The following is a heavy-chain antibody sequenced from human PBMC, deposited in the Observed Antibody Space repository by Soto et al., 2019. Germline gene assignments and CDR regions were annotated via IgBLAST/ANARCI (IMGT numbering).Heavy chain of an antibody. CDR1: GGSFSGYY. D-gene: IGHD6-19*01. Sequence: SETLSLTCAVYGGSFSGYYWSWIRQPPGKGLEWIGEINHSGSTNYNPSLKSRVTISVDTSKNQFSLKLSSVTAADTAVYYCARGASLWVWLVLYYYYGMDVWGQGTTVTVSS. V-gene: IGHV4-34*01. J-gene: IGHJ6*02. CDR3: ARGASLWVWLVLYYYYGMDV. CDR2: INHSGST.